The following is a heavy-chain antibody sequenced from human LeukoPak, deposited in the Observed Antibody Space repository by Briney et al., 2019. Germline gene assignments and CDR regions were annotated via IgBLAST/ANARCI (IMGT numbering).Heavy chain of an antibody. CDR1: GYTFTSYG. CDR2: ISAYNGNT. J-gene: IGHJ4*02. CDR3: ARRLRNTAPYCFDY. Sequence: ASVKVSCKASGYTFTSYGISWVRQAPGQGLEWMGWISAYNGNTNYAQKLQGRVTMTTDTSTSTAYMELRSLRSDDTAVYYCARRLRNTAPYCFDYWGQGTLVTVSS. D-gene: IGHD5-18*01. V-gene: IGHV1-18*01.